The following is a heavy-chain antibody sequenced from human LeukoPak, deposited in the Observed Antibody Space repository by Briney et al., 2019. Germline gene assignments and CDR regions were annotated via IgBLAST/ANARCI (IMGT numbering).Heavy chain of an antibody. Sequence: GASVKLSCKASGGTFSSYAISWVRQAPGQGLEWMGRIIPIFGIANYAQKFQGRVTITADKSTSTAYMELSSLRSEDTAVYYCARSSSGFDFNNWFDPWGQGTLVTVSS. J-gene: IGHJ5*02. V-gene: IGHV1-69*04. D-gene: IGHD5-12*01. CDR3: ARSSSGFDFNNWFDP. CDR2: IIPIFGIA. CDR1: GGTFSSYA.